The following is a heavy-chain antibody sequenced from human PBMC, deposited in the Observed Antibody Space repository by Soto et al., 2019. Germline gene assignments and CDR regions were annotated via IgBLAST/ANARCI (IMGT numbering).Heavy chain of an antibody. V-gene: IGHV3-48*02. J-gene: IGHJ5*02. CDR2: ISRSGDSI. CDR1: GFTFSAYA. D-gene: IGHD3-3*01. CDR3: ARARHGVFGLTTDSTIDL. Sequence: EVLLVESGGGLAQPGGSLRLSCAASGFTFSAYAMTWVRQAPGKGLEWVSYISRSGDSIYSVDSVKGRFTIARDNAKNSLFLEMITLTHGDAGVYYCARARHGVFGLTTDSTIDLWGQGALVIVST.